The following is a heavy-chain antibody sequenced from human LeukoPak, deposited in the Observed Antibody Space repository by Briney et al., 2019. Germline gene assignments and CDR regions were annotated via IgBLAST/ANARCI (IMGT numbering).Heavy chain of an antibody. CDR1: GYTFTSYD. V-gene: IGHV1-8*01. CDR3: ARGGVPAAIFSSYYYYYMDV. Sequence: ASVKVSCKASGYTFTSYDINWVRQATGQGLEWMGWMNPNSGNTGYAQKFQGRVIMTRNTSISTAYMELSSLRSEDTAVYYCARGGVPAAIFSSYYYYYMDVWGKGTTVTVSS. CDR2: MNPNSGNT. D-gene: IGHD2-2*01. J-gene: IGHJ6*03.